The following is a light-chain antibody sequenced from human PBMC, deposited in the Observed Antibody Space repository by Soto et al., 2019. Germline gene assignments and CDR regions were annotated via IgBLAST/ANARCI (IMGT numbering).Light chain of an antibody. CDR2: GAT. J-gene: IGKJ1*01. Sequence: EIVMTQSPVTLSVSPGETVILSCRASQSLRRNLAWYQQKPDQTPRLLIYGATTRATGIPARFSGSGSGKEFTLTSSRLQPDDFASYYCQQYKSYWTCGQGTKVDIK. V-gene: IGKV3D-15*01. CDR1: QSLRRN. CDR3: QQYKSYWT.